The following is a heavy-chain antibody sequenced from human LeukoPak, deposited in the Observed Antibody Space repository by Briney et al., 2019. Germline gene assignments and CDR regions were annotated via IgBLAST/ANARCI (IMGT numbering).Heavy chain of an antibody. CDR2: IYHSGST. D-gene: IGHD6-19*01. CDR3: ASSSHNSGWYFR. J-gene: IGHJ4*02. CDR1: GGSISSSNW. Sequence: SETLSLTCAVSGGSISSSNWWSWVRRPPGKGLEWIGEIYHSGSTNYNPSLKSRVTISVDKSKNQFSLKLSSVTAADTAVYYCASSSHNSGWYFRWGQGTLVTVSS. V-gene: IGHV4-4*02.